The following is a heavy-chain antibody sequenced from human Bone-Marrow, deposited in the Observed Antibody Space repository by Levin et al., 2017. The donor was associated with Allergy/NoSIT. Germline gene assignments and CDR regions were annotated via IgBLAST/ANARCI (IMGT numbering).Heavy chain of an antibody. D-gene: IGHD2/OR15-2a*01. V-gene: IGHV3-48*03. J-gene: IGHJ3*02. CDR3: AREHIETTSGLYAFDI. Sequence: GESLKISCSASGFTLSSYEIHWIRQAPGKGLEWVSYISESGSRKYYADSVKGRFTISRDNAENSLHLQMDSLRAEDTALYYCAREHIETTSGLYAFDIWGQGTMVTVSS. CDR1: GFTLSSYE. CDR2: ISESGSRK.